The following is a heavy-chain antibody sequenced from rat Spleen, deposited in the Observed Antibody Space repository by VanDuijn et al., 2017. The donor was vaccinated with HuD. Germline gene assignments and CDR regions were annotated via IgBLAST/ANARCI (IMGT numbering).Heavy chain of an antibody. CDR2: ISSGGST. D-gene: IGHD1-9*01. CDR3: IREGRSMDITTNWFAY. V-gene: IGHV2S12*01. J-gene: IGHJ3*01. CDR1: GFSLNSNG. Sequence: QVQVKESGPGLVQPSQTLSLTCTVSGFSLNSNGVSWVRQTPGKGLEWIAAISSGGSTYYNSALKSRLSISRDTSKSQVFLKMNSLQTEDTATYFCIREGRSMDITTNWFAYWGQGTLVTVSS.